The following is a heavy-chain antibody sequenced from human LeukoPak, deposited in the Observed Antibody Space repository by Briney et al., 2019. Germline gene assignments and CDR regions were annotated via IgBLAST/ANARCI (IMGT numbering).Heavy chain of an antibody. CDR3: AGRERFIVATTGELGY. Sequence: SETMSLTCTVSGGSISSSSYYWGWIRQPPGKGLEWSGSIYYSGSTYYNPSLKSRVTISVDTSKNQFSLKLSSVTASDTAVYYCAGRERFIVATTGELGYWGQGTLVTVSS. J-gene: IGHJ4*02. V-gene: IGHV4-39*01. CDR1: GGSISSSSYY. D-gene: IGHD5-12*01. CDR2: IYYSGST.